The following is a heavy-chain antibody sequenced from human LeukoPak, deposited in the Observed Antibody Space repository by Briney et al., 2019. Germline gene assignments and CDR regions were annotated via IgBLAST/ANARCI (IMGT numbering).Heavy chain of an antibody. D-gene: IGHD3-10*01. CDR2: IYYSGST. CDR1: GGSISSSHYY. V-gene: IGHV4-39*07. CDR3: ARGVYGSGDY. J-gene: IGHJ4*02. Sequence: PSETLSLTCTVSGGSISSSHYYWAWIRQPPGKGLEWIGTIYYSGSTYYNPSLKSRVTMSVDTSKNQFSLKLTSVTAADTAVYYCARGVYGSGDYWGQGTLVTVSS.